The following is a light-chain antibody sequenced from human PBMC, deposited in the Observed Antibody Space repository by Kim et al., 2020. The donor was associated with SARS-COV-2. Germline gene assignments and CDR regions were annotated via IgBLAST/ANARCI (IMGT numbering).Light chain of an antibody. V-gene: IGKV3-15*01. CDR2: GAS. J-gene: IGKJ1*01. CDR3: KQYNNWWT. CDR1: QSVSSN. Sequence: EIVMTQSPATLSVSPGERATLSCRASQSVSSNLAWYQQKPGQAPRLLIYGASTRATGIPARFSGSGSGTEFTLTISSLQSEDFAVYYCKQYNNWWTFGQGIKVDIK.